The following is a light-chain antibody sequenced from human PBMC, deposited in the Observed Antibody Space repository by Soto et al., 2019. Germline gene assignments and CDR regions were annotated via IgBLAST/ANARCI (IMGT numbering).Light chain of an antibody. CDR1: QDISHY. CDR2: DAS. CDR3: QQYDNLPLT. J-gene: IGKJ4*01. Sequence: DIQMTQTPSSLSASVGDRASITCQASQDISHYLNWNQQKPGKAPKLLIYDASNLETGVPSRFSGSGSGTDFTFTISSLQPEDIATYYCQQYDNLPLTFGGGTKVEIK. V-gene: IGKV1-33*01.